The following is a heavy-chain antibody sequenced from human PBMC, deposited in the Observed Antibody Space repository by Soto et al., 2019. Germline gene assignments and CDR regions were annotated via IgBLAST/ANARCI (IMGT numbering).Heavy chain of an antibody. D-gene: IGHD5-12*01. J-gene: IGHJ4*02. CDR2: ISAHNGNT. CDR3: ARDNGYESDY. V-gene: IGHV1-18*01. Sequence: ASVKVSCKGSGYGFTTYGITWVRQAPGQGLEWMAWISAHNGNTNYAQKLQGRVTVTRDTSTSTAYMELRSLRSDDTAVYYCARDNGYESDYWGQGTPVTVSS. CDR1: GYGFTTYG.